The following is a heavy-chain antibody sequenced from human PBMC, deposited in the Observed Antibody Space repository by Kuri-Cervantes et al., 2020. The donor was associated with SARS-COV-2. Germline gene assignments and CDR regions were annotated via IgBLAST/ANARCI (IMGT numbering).Heavy chain of an antibody. CDR1: GYTLTELS. J-gene: IGHJ4*02. V-gene: IGHV1-24*01. D-gene: IGHD3-3*01. Sequence: ASVKVSCKVSGYTLTELSMHWVRQAPGKGLEWMGGFDPEDGETIYAQKFQGRVTMTEDTSTDTAYMELSSLRSEDTAVYYCATTKHVLRFLEWLLLPFDYWGQGTLVTVSS. CDR2: FDPEDGET. CDR3: ATTKHVLRFLEWLLLPFDY.